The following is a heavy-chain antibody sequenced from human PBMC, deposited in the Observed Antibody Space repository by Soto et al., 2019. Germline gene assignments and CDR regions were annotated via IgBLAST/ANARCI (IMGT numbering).Heavy chain of an antibody. CDR2: IIPIFGTA. V-gene: IGHV1-69*13. D-gene: IGHD3-9*01. J-gene: IGHJ6*02. CDR3: ARDPRSYDILTGSDYYYGMDV. Sequence: SVKVSCKASGGTFSSYAISWVRQAPGQGLEWMGGIIPIFGTANYAQKFQGRVTITADESTSTAYMELSSLRSEDTAVYYCARDPRSYDILTGSDYYYGMDVWGQGTTVTVSS. CDR1: GGTFSSYA.